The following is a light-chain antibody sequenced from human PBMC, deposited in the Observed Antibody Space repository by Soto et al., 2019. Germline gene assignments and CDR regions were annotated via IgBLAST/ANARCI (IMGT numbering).Light chain of an antibody. Sequence: QSALTQPASVSASPGQSITISCIGTSSDVGSYNLVSWYQHHPGKAPKLIIYEGGNRPSGVSNRFSASKSGNTASLTISGLQAEDEADYYCSSYAGAVVFGGGTKLTVL. CDR3: SSYAGAVV. J-gene: IGLJ2*01. CDR2: EGG. CDR1: SSDVGSYNL. V-gene: IGLV2-23*01.